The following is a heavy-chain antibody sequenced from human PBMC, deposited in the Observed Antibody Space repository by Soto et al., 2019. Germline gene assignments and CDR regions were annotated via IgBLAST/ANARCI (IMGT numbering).Heavy chain of an antibody. D-gene: IGHD6-13*01. CDR1: GGTFSSYA. CDR2: IIPIFGTA. V-gene: IGHV1-69*13. J-gene: IGHJ5*02. CDR3: AARGYSSRQNWFSP. Sequence: SVKVSCKASGGTFSSYAISWVRQAPGQGLEWMGGIIPIFGTANYAQKFQGRVTITADESTSTAYMELSSLRSEDTAVYYCAARGYSSRQNWFSPWGQGTLVTVSS.